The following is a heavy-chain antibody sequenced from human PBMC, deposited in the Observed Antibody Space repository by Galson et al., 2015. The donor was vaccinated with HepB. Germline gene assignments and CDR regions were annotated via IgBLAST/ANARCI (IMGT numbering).Heavy chain of an antibody. J-gene: IGHJ3*01. D-gene: IGHD3-10*01. CDR3: ARDLWFGELSHAFDV. Sequence: TLSLTCTVSGGSINSGGYYWTWIRQHPGKGLEWIGYIYYSGSSYYGPSLESRVVIALDTSKNQFSLKLSSVTAADTAMYFCARDLWFGELSHAFDVWGQGTMVTVSS. CDR2: IYYSGSS. CDR1: GGSINSGGYY. V-gene: IGHV4-31*03.